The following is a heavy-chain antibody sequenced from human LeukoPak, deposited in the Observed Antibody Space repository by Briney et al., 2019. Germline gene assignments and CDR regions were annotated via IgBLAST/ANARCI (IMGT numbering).Heavy chain of an antibody. V-gene: IGHV3-23*01. Sequence: GGSLRLSCAASGFTFRSYAMNWVRQAPGKGLEWVSTVTGSGGSTYYADSVKGRFTISRDNSKNTLYLQMNSLGAEDTAVYYCAKDLSSGWYIFDYWGQGTLVTVSS. CDR1: GFTFRSYA. CDR2: VTGSGGST. J-gene: IGHJ4*02. CDR3: AKDLSSGWYIFDY. D-gene: IGHD6-19*01.